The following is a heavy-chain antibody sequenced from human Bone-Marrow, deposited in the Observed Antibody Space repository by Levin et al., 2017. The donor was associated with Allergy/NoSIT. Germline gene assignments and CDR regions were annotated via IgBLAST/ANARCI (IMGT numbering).Heavy chain of an antibody. CDR3: ARDHYPIVGWFRELFDY. Sequence: GESLKISCKASGYTFTSYAMHWVRQAPGQRLEWMGWINAGNGNTKYSQKFQGRVTITRDTSASTAYMELSSLRSEDTAVYYCARDHYPIVGWFRELFDYWGQGTLVTVSS. CDR1: GYTFTSYA. J-gene: IGHJ4*02. CDR2: INAGNGNT. D-gene: IGHD3-10*01. V-gene: IGHV1-3*01.